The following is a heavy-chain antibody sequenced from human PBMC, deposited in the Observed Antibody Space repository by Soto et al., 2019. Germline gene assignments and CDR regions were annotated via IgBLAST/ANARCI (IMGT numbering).Heavy chain of an antibody. Sequence: SETLSLTCTVSGGSISSGDYYWSWIRQPPGKGLEWIGYIYYSGSTYYNPSLKSRVTISVDTSKNQFFLKLSSVTAADTAVYYCAREGGYDSSGYPDYWGQGTLVTVSS. J-gene: IGHJ4*02. D-gene: IGHD3-22*01. CDR1: GGSISSGDYY. CDR3: AREGGYDSSGYPDY. CDR2: IYYSGST. V-gene: IGHV4-30-4*01.